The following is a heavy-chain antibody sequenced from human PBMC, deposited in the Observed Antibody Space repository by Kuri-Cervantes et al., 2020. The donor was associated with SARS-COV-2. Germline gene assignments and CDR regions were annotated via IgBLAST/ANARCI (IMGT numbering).Heavy chain of an antibody. Sequence: TLSLTCTVSGGSISSYYWSWIRQPPGKALEWLALIYWNDDKRYSPSLKSRLTITKDTSKNQVILTMTNMDPVDTATYYCALTYYDFSGQFDYWGQGTLVTVSS. J-gene: IGHJ4*02. CDR1: GGSISSYYW. V-gene: IGHV2-5*01. CDR3: ALTYYDFSGQFDY. D-gene: IGHD3-3*01. CDR2: IYWNDDK.